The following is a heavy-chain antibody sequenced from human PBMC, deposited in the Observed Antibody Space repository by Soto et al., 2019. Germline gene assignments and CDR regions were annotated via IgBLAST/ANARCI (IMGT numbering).Heavy chain of an antibody. CDR1: GYTFTSYG. J-gene: IGHJ4*02. CDR3: ARGGDYYDSSGQVGY. V-gene: IGHV1-18*01. D-gene: IGHD3-22*01. CDR2: ISAYNGNT. Sequence: GASVKVSCKATGYTFTSYGISWVRQAPGQGLEWMGWISAYNGNTNYAQKLQGRVTMTTDTSTSTAYMELRSLRSDDTAVYYCARGGDYYDSSGQVGYWGQGTLVTVSS.